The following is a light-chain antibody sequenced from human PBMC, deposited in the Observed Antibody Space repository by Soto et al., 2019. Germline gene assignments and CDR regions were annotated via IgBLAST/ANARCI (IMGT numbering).Light chain of an antibody. J-gene: IGLJ2*01. CDR1: NIEIKS. CDR2: DDG. Sequence: SYELTQPPSGSVAPGQTAMITCGGNNIEIKSVHWYQQKPGQSPVLVVYDDGDRTTGIPERFSVSKSGNTATLTTSRVEAGDEADYYCQVWDTTNPVIFGGGTKVTVL. V-gene: IGLV3-21*02. CDR3: QVWDTTNPVI.